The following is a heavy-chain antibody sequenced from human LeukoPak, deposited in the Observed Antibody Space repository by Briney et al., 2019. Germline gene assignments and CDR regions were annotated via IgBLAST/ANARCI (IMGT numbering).Heavy chain of an antibody. CDR1: GFTFSSYG. CDR2: IRYDGSNK. D-gene: IGHD3-3*01. J-gene: IGHJ4*02. V-gene: IGHV3-30*02. CDR3: ARDRGGTDDFWSGYYTGYFDY. Sequence: GGSLRLSCAASGFTFSSYGMHWVRQAPGKGLEWVAFIRYDGSNKYYADSVKGRFTISRDNAKNSLYLQMNSLRAEDTAVFYCARDRGGTDDFWSGYYTGYFDYWGQGTLVTVSS.